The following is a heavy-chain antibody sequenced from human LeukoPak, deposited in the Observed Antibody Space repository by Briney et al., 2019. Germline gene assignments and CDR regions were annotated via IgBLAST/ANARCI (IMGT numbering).Heavy chain of an antibody. CDR1: GFTFSSYW. CDR3: ARDRGAARPNDY. Sequence: GGSLRLSCAASGFTFSSYWMSWVRQAPGKGLEWVANIKQDGSEKYYVDSVKGRFTIPRDNAKNSLYLQMNSLRTDDTGVYYCARDRGAARPNDYWGQGTLVTVSS. J-gene: IGHJ4*02. CDR2: IKQDGSEK. V-gene: IGHV3-7*03. D-gene: IGHD6-6*01.